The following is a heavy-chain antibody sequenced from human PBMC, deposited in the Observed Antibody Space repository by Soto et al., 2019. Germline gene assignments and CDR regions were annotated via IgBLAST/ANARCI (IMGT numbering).Heavy chain of an antibody. J-gene: IGHJ6*03. CDR2: IYYSGST. D-gene: IGHD6-19*01. Sequence: SETLSLTCTVSGGSISRYYWSWIRQPPGKGLEWIGYIYYSGSTNYNPSLKSRVTISVDTSKNQFSLKLSSVTAADTAVYYCARVYGSGSKKLGYYYYMDVWGKGTTVTVSS. CDR3: ARVYGSGSKKLGYYYYMDV. CDR1: GGSISRYY. V-gene: IGHV4-59*01.